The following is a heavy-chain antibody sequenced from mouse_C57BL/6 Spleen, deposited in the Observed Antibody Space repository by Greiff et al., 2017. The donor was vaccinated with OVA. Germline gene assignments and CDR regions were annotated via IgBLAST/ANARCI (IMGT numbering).Heavy chain of an antibody. CDR2: IYPGDGDT. CDR3: ARARTGLYYFDD. CDR1: GYAFSSSW. Sequence: QVQLQQSGPELVKPGASVKISCKASGYAFSSSWMNWVKQRPGKGLEWIGRIYPGDGDTNYNGKFKGKATLTADKSSSTAYMQLSSLTSEDSAVYFCARARTGLYYFDDWGQGTTLTVSS. D-gene: IGHD3-3*01. V-gene: IGHV1-82*01. J-gene: IGHJ2*01.